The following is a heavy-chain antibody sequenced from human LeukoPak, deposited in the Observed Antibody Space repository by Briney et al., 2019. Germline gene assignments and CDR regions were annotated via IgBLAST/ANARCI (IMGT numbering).Heavy chain of an antibody. CDR3: ARHVVTMIVVVIIGGWFDP. V-gene: IGHV4-38-2*01. CDR2: IYRSGST. D-gene: IGHD3-22*01. CDR1: GYSISSGYY. Sequence: PETLSLTSADSGYSISSGYYWAWSGQPPGKGLRGFGRIYRSGSTYYDPSLKSRVTISVDTSKNQFSPKLSFVTAADTAVYYCARHVVTMIVVVIIGGWFDPWGQGTLVTVSS. J-gene: IGHJ5*02.